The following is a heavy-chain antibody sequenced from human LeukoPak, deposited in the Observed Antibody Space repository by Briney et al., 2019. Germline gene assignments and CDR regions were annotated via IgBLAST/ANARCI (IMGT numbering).Heavy chain of an antibody. J-gene: IGHJ6*03. CDR2: IIPIFGTA. CDR1: GGTFSSYA. V-gene: IGHV1-69*13. Sequence: SVKVSRKASGGTFSSYAISWVRQAPGQGLEWMGGIIPIFGTANYAQKFQGRVTITADESTSTAYMELSSLRSEDTAVYYCARGQFKKLYYYYYMDVWGKGTTVTVSS. CDR3: ARGQFKKLYYYYYMDV.